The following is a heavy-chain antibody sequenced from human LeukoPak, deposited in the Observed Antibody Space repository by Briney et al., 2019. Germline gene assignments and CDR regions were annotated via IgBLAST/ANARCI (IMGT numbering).Heavy chain of an antibody. CDR3: ARDHRQRGTLNWFDP. CDR1: GGTFSSYA. D-gene: IGHD6-25*01. CDR2: IIHIYGTA. J-gene: IGHJ5*02. V-gene: IGHV1-69*05. Sequence: ASVKVSCKASGGTFSSYAISWVRQAPGQGLAWMGGIIHIYGTANYAQKFQRRVRNTTDESTSTAYMELSSLRSEDTAVYYCARDHRQRGTLNWFDPWGQGTLVTVSS.